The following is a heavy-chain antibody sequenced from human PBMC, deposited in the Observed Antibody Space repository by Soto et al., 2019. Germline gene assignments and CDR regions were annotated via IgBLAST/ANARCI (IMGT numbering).Heavy chain of an antibody. D-gene: IGHD6-13*01. Sequence: QVQLQESGPGLVKPSETLSLTCTVSGGSISSFYWSWIRQPAGKGLEWIGRSYSGGRNNYNPSLKSRVTMSVETSKTQVSLRLSSVTAADTATYYWSRGSSRWDYWGQGTLVTVSS. CDR3: SRGSSRWDY. V-gene: IGHV4-4*07. CDR2: SYSGGRN. CDR1: GGSISSFY. J-gene: IGHJ4*02.